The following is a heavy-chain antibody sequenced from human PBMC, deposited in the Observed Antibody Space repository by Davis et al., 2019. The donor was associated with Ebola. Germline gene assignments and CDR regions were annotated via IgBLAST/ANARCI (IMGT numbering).Heavy chain of an antibody. V-gene: IGHV4-59*08. D-gene: IGHD3-16*01. CDR2: IYYSGST. CDR3: ARHLGWFDP. Sequence: MPSETLSLTCTVSGASVTDYYWSWIRQSPEKGLEWIGYIYYSGSTNYNPSLKSRVTISVDTSKNQFSLKLSSVTAADTAVYYCARHLGWFDPWGQGTLVTVSS. J-gene: IGHJ5*02. CDR1: GASVTDYY.